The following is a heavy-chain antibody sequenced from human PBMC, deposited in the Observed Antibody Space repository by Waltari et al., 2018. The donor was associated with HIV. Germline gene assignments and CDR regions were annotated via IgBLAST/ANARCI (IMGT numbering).Heavy chain of an antibody. Sequence: QLQLQESGPGLMKPSETLSLTCTASGGSISRSNYSWGWIRQPPGKGLEWIGSIDDSGSTYYNPSLRSRVTISVDTSKNQFSLKVSSVTAADTAVYYCARPSKQRTPVSAFDIWGQGTMVTVSS. J-gene: IGHJ3*02. CDR1: GGSISRSNYS. V-gene: IGHV4-39*01. CDR2: IDDSGST. CDR3: ARPSKQRTPVSAFDI. D-gene: IGHD6-25*01.